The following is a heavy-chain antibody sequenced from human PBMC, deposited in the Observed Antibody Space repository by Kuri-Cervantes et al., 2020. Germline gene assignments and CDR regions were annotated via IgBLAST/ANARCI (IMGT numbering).Heavy chain of an antibody. CDR2: IKSKTDGGTT. J-gene: IGHJ3*02. V-gene: IGHV3-15*01. Sequence: GESLKISCSASGFTFGAYAMHWVRQVPGKGLEWVGRIKSKTDGGTTDYAAPVKGRFTISRDDSKNTLYLQMNSLKTEDTAVYYCTTEIVVVPAAMGLDAFDIWGQGTMVTVSS. D-gene: IGHD2-2*01. CDR3: TTEIVVVPAAMGLDAFDI. CDR1: GFTFGAYA.